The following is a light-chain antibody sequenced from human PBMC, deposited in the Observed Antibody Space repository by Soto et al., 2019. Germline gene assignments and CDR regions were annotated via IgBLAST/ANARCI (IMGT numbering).Light chain of an antibody. J-gene: IGKJ1*01. V-gene: IGKV3-15*01. CDR2: GAS. CDR3: QQYSIWRT. CDR1: QSVSSY. Sequence: EIVLTQSPATLSLSPGERATLSFRASQSVSSYLAWYQQKPGQAPRLLIYGASTRATGIPARFSGSRSGTEFTLTISGLQSEDFAVYYCQQYSIWRTFGQGTKADI.